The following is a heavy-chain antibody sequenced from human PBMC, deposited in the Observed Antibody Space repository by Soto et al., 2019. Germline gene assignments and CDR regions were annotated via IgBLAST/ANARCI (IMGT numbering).Heavy chain of an antibody. V-gene: IGHV4-39*01. D-gene: IGHD3-9*01. CDR3: ARHFSVDHFDY. Sequence: QLQLQESGPGLVKPSETLSLTCTVSGDSITSNSYFWAWIRQPPGKGLKWIGSIYYSGSTYHNPSLKSRVTISVDRSNNQFSLKLTSVTAADTAVYYCARHFSVDHFDYWGQGALVTVSS. CDR2: IYYSGST. CDR1: GDSITSNSYF. J-gene: IGHJ4*02.